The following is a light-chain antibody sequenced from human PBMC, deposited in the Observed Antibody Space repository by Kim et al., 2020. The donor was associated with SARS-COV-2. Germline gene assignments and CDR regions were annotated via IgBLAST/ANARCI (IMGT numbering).Light chain of an antibody. CDR3: QHYNSYPYT. Sequence: ASLGDRVTITCRSRQVIKNYLAWFQQKPWKPPKSLIYAASSLQSGVPSKFSGRGFGTDFTLTISSLQPEDFATYYCQHYNSYPYTFGQGTKLEI. V-gene: IGKV1-16*02. CDR1: QVIKNY. J-gene: IGKJ2*01. CDR2: AAS.